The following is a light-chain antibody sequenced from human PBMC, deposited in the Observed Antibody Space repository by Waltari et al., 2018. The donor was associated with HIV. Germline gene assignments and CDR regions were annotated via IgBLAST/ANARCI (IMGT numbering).Light chain of an antibody. V-gene: IGLV2-11*01. CDR1: SSDVGGYEF. CDR3: CSYVGSYIRV. Sequence: QSALTQPRSVSGSPGQSVTISCIGTSSDVGGYEFVSWYQQYAGKAPNLILYDVSKRPSGVPDRFSGSKSGNTASLTISGLQAEDEADYYCCSYVGSYIRVFGTGTEVTVL. J-gene: IGLJ1*01. CDR2: DVS.